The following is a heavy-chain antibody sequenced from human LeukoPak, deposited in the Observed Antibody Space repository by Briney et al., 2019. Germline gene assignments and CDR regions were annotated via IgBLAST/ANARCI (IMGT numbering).Heavy chain of an antibody. CDR3: ATQYYYDSSGYYFLHY. CDR1: GYTFTSYA. D-gene: IGHD3-22*01. Sequence: ASVKVSCKASGYTFTSYAMHWVRQAPGQRLEWMGWINAGNGNTKYSQKFQGRVTMTEDTSTDTAYMELSSLRSEDTAVYYCATQYYYDSSGYYFLHYWGQGTLVTVSS. V-gene: IGHV1-3*01. J-gene: IGHJ4*02. CDR2: INAGNGNT.